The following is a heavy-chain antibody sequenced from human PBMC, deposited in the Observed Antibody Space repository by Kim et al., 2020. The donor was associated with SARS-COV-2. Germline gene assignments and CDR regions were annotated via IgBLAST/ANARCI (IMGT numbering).Heavy chain of an antibody. J-gene: IGHJ4*02. CDR3: AKGVNQQLVLFDY. CDR1: GFTFSSYA. V-gene: IGHV3-23*01. Sequence: GGSLRLSCAASGFTFSSYAMSWVRQAPGKGLEWVSTVSRSGGTTYYTDSVKGRFTISRDNSKNTLYLQMNSLRAEDTAVFYCAKGVNQQLVLFDYWGQGTLVTVSS. D-gene: IGHD6-13*01. CDR2: VSRSGGTT.